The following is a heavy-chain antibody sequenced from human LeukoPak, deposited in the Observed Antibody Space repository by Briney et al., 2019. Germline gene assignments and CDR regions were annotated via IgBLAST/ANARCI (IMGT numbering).Heavy chain of an antibody. CDR2: ISGSGGDT. V-gene: IGHV3-23*01. J-gene: IGHJ4*02. D-gene: IGHD6-19*01. CDR1: GFTFNSYA. Sequence: GGSLRLSCAASGFTFNSYAMTWVRQAPGKGLEWASAISGSGGDTEYADSVKGRFTISRDNSKNTLYLQMNSLRAEDTAVYYCARDWGSGWYYFDYWGQGTLVTVSS. CDR3: ARDWGSGWYYFDY.